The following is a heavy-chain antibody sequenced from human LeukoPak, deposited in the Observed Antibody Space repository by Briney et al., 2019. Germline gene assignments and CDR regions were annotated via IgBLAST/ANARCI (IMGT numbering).Heavy chain of an antibody. CDR3: ARGGDGYNRAPSIDY. CDR2: LYYSGST. D-gene: IGHD5-24*01. V-gene: IGHV4-39*07. Sequence: SGTLSLTCTVAGGSISSSTYYWGWIRQPPGKGLEWIGSLYYSGSTYYNPSLKSRVTISVDTSKNQFSLKLSSVTAADTAVYYCARGGDGYNRAPSIDYWGQGTLVTVSS. J-gene: IGHJ4*02. CDR1: GGSISSSTYY.